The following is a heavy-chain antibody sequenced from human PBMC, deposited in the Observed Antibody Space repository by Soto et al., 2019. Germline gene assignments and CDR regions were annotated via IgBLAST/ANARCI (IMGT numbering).Heavy chain of an antibody. V-gene: IGHV5-10-1*01. J-gene: IGHJ6*02. CDR2: IDPSDSYT. D-gene: IGHD6-13*01. CDR3: ARHPMYSSSWTDYYYYYGMDV. Sequence: GESLKISCKGSGCSFTSYWISWVRQMPGKGLEWMGRIDPSDSYTNYSPSFQGHVTISADKSISTAYLQWSSLKASDTAMYYCARHPMYSSSWTDYYYYYGMDVWGQGTTVTVSS. CDR1: GCSFTSYW.